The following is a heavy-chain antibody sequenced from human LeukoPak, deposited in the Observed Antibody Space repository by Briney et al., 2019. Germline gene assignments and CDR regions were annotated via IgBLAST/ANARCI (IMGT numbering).Heavy chain of an antibody. CDR2: INPSGGST. CDR1: GYTFTSYY. J-gene: IGHJ6*02. V-gene: IGHV1-46*01. Sequence: ASVKVSCKASGYTFTSYYMHWVRQAPGQGLEWMGIINPSGGSTSYAQKFQGRVTMTRDTSTSTVYMELSSLRSEDTAVYYCARLEATERGGSYGMDVWGQGTTVTVSS. D-gene: IGHD1-1*01. CDR3: ARLEATERGGSYGMDV.